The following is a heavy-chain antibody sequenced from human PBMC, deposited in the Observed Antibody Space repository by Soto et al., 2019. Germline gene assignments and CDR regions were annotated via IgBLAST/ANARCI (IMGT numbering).Heavy chain of an antibody. CDR1: GGSISGGGYF. CDR2: IYYSGSV. D-gene: IGHD3-22*01. Sequence: LSLTCTVSGGSISGGGYFWSWIRQHPGKGLEWIGYIYYSGSVYYNPSLKSRVTISVDRSKNQFSLKVSSVTAADTAVYYCARHNYDSTGFYYFDYWGQGTLVTVSS. CDR3: ARHNYDSTGFYYFDY. J-gene: IGHJ4*02. V-gene: IGHV4-31*03.